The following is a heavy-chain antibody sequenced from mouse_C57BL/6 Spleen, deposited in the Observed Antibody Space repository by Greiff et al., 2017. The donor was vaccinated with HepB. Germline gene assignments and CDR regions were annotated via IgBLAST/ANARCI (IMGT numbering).Heavy chain of an antibody. CDR2: IYPGDGDT. CDR3: AKLTVVATDFDY. CDR1: GYAFSSYW. V-gene: IGHV1-80*01. J-gene: IGHJ2*01. Sequence: QVQLQQSGAELVKPGASVKISCKASGYAFSSYWMNWVKQRPGKGLEWIGQIYPGDGDTNYNGKFKGKATLTADKSSSTAYMQLSSLTSEDSAVYFCAKLTVVATDFDYWGQGTTLTVSS. D-gene: IGHD1-1*01.